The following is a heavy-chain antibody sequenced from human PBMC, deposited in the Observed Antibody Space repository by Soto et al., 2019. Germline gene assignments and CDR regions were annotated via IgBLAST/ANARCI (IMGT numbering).Heavy chain of an antibody. D-gene: IGHD3-22*01. J-gene: IGHJ3*02. V-gene: IGHV6-1*01. CDR1: GDSVSSNSAA. CDR2: TYYRSKWYN. CDR3: ARAVGYYYDSSGYYSYDAFDI. Sequence: SQTLSLTCAISGDSVSSNSAAWNWIRQSPSRGLEWLGRTYYRSKWYNDYAVSVKSRITINPDTSKNQFSLQLNSVTPEDTAVYYCARAVGYYYDSSGYYSYDAFDIWARGQWSPSPQ.